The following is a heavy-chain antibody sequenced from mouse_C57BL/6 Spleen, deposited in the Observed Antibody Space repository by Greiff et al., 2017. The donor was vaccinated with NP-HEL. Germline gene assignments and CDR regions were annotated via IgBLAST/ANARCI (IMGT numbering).Heavy chain of an antibody. D-gene: IGHD1-1*01. Sequence: QVQLQQPGAELVRPGTSVKLSCKASGYTFTSYWMHWVKQRPGQGLEWIGVIDPSDSYTNYNQKFKGKATLTVDTSSSTAYMQLSSLTSEDSAVYYCARGVYYGSSSYYFDYWGKGTTLTVSS. CDR1: GYTFTSYW. CDR3: ARGVYYGSSSYYFDY. V-gene: IGHV1-59*01. CDR2: IDPSDSYT. J-gene: IGHJ2*01.